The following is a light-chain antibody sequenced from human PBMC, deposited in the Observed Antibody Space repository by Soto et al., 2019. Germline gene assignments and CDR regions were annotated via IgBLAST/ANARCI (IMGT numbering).Light chain of an antibody. J-gene: IGKJ1*01. CDR2: KAS. CDR1: QSISSW. Sequence: DIQMTQSPSTLSASVGDRVTITCRASQSISSWLAWYQQKPGKAPKLLIYKASTLQSGVPSRFSGSGSGTEFTLAISSLQPYDSATYYCQQYNDNWTFGQGPNLDIK. V-gene: IGKV1-5*03. CDR3: QQYNDNWT.